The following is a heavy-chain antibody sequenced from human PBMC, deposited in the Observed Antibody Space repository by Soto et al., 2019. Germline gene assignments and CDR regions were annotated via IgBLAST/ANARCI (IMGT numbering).Heavy chain of an antibody. J-gene: IGHJ4*02. Sequence: GASVKVSCKASGYTFTSYGISWVRQAPGQGPEWMGWISAYNGNTNYAQKLQGRVTVTTDTSTSTAYMELRSLRSDDTAVYYCARDRYRVMATIKDPPDYWGQGTLVTVSS. CDR3: ARDRYRVMATIKDPPDY. V-gene: IGHV1-18*04. CDR2: ISAYNGNT. D-gene: IGHD5-12*01. CDR1: GYTFTSYG.